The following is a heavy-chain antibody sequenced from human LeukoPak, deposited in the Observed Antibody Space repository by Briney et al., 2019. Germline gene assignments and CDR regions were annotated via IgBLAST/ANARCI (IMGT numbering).Heavy chain of an antibody. CDR1: GGSISSDTYY. CDR3: ARDRMGTVMVPIDY. Sequence: SETLSLTCTVSGGSISSDTYYWGWIRQPPGKGLEWIGNIYYSGSTYYNPSLKSRVTISVDTSKNQFSLKLRSVTAADTAVYYCARDRMGTVMVPIDYWGQGTLVTVSS. J-gene: IGHJ4*02. CDR2: IYYSGST. D-gene: IGHD5-18*01. V-gene: IGHV4-39*07.